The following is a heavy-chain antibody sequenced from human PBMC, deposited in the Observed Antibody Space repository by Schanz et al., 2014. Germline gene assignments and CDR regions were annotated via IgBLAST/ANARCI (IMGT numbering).Heavy chain of an antibody. D-gene: IGHD5-12*01. V-gene: IGHV3-NL1*01. J-gene: IGHJ3*01. Sequence: VQLVESGGGLVQPGGSLRLSCAASGFTFSNYGIHWVRQAPGRGLEWVSTIYINAGSTRYADSVKGRFIISRDSSKNTLFLQMNSLRPEDTAVYFCARDEGRDGYNLAFDVWGQGTLVTVSS. CDR3: ARDEGRDGYNLAFDV. CDR1: GFTFSNYG. CDR2: IYINAGST.